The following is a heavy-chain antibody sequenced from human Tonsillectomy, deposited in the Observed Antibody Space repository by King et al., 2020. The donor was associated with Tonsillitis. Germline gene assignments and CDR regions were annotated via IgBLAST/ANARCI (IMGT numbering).Heavy chain of an antibody. D-gene: IGHD5/OR15-5a*01. V-gene: IGHV5-51*01. CDR1: GYTFAKYW. CDR2: IYPVDSDA. J-gene: IGHJ6*02. Sequence: VPAVQSGAEVKKPGESLKISCQGSGYTFAKYWIGWVRQMPGKGLEWMGSIYPVDSDARYSPSFQGQVTISVDKFINTAYLQWSSLKASDTAMYYCARHVSYYFGMDVWGQGTTVTVS. CDR3: ARHVSYYFGMDV.